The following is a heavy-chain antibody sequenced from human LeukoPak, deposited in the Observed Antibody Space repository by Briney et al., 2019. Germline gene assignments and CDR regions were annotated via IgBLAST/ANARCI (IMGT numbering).Heavy chain of an antibody. V-gene: IGHV3-11*04. CDR3: ARSSGSYFLYYFDY. J-gene: IGHJ4*02. CDR1: GFTFSDYY. D-gene: IGHD1-26*01. CDR2: ISSSGSTI. Sequence: GGSLRLSCAASGFTFSDYYMSWIRQAPGKGLEWVSYISSSGSTIYYADSVKGRFTISRDNAKNSLYLQMNSLRAEDAAVYYCARSSGSYFLYYFDYWGQGTLVTVSS.